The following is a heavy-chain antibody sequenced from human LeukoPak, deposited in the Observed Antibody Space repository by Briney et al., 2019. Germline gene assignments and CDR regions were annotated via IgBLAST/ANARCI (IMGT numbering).Heavy chain of an antibody. CDR1: GFIFSNYG. D-gene: IGHD2-15*01. Sequence: GGSLRLSCAASGFIFSNYGMHWVRQAPGKGLEWVAFIRYDGSNKYYADSVKGRFTISRDNSKNTLYLQMNSLRAEDMAVYYCARKNCSGGSCYSDYWGQGTLVTVSS. V-gene: IGHV3-30*02. CDR2: IRYDGSNK. J-gene: IGHJ4*02. CDR3: ARKNCSGGSCYSDY.